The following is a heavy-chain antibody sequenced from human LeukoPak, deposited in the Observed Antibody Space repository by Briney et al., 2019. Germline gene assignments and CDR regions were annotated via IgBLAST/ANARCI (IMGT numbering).Heavy chain of an antibody. CDR2: ISSSSRYI. CDR3: ARDPHYDIFTELDY. D-gene: IGHD3-9*01. CDR1: GFTFSSYS. J-gene: IGHJ4*02. V-gene: IGHV3-21*01. Sequence: GGSLRLSCAASGFTFSSYSMNGVRQAPGKGVEGVSSISSSSRYIYYADSVRGGFTISRDNAKKTLYMQMNRVREEETAGYYCARDPHYDIFTELDYWGQGALVSVSS.